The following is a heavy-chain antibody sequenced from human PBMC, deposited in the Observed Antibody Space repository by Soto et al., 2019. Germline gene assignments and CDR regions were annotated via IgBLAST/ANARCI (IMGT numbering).Heavy chain of an antibody. Sequence: QVQLVQSGAEVKKPGSSVKVSCKASGGTFSSYAISWVRQAPGQGLEWMGGIIPIFGTANYAQKFQGRVTITADESTSTAYMELSSLRSEDTAVYYCARANPREMSGHITMIVVGTRGDAFDIWGQGTMVTVSS. CDR2: IIPIFGTA. J-gene: IGHJ3*02. D-gene: IGHD3-22*01. CDR1: GGTFSSYA. CDR3: ARANPREMSGHITMIVVGTRGDAFDI. V-gene: IGHV1-69*01.